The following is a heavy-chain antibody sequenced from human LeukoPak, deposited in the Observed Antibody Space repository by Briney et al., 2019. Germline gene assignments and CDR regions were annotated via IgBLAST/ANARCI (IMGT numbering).Heavy chain of an antibody. CDR1: GYTFTNYW. D-gene: IGHD3-10*01. Sequence: GESLKISCKGSGYTFTNYWIGWVRQMPGKGLEWMGIIYPGDSDPRYSPSFQGQVTISADKAISTAYLQWTSLKASDTAMYSCASQYGLGSYIFDYWGQGTLVTVSS. J-gene: IGHJ4*02. V-gene: IGHV5-51*01. CDR2: IYPGDSDP. CDR3: ASQYGLGSYIFDY.